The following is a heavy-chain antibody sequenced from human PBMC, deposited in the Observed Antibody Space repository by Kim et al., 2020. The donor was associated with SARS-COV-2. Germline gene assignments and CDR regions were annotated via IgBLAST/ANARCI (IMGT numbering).Heavy chain of an antibody. CDR3: ARYIPLNQYYDSKNYNLFEY. J-gene: IGHJ4*02. V-gene: IGHV5-51*01. Sequence: GESLKISCKGSGYSFTSYWIAWVRQVPGKGLEWMGTIFPGDSDTRYSPSFQGQVTISVDKSTTTAYVQWTSLKASDTAMYYCARYIPLNQYYDSKNYNLFEYWGQGTLVTVSS. CDR2: IFPGDSDT. CDR1: GYSFTSYW. D-gene: IGHD3-22*01.